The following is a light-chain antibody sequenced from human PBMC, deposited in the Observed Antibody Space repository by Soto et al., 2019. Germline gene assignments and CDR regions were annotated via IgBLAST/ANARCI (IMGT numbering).Light chain of an antibody. V-gene: IGLV2-8*01. CDR2: EVS. CDR3: SSYAGSNNLYV. J-gene: IGLJ1*01. CDR1: SSDVGGYNY. Sequence: QSVRTQPPSASGSPGQSVTISCTGTSSDVGGYNYVSWYQQHPGKAPKLMIYEVSKRPSGVPDRFSGSKSGNTASLTVSGLQAEDEADYYCSSYAGSNNLYVFGTGTKV.